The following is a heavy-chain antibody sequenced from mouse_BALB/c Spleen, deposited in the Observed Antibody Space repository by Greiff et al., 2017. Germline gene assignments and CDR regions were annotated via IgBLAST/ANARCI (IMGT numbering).Heavy chain of an antibody. D-gene: IGHD2-1*01. J-gene: IGHJ4*01. V-gene: IGHV6-6*02. Sequence: VKVEESGGGLVQPGGSMKLSCVASGFTFSNYWMNWVRQSPEKGLEWVAEIRLKSNNYATHYAESVKGRFTISRDDSKSSVYLQMNNLRAEDTGIYYCTRGGNYVNYAMDYWGQGTSVTVSS. CDR2: IRLKSNNYAT. CDR1: GFTFSNYW. CDR3: TRGGNYVNYAMDY.